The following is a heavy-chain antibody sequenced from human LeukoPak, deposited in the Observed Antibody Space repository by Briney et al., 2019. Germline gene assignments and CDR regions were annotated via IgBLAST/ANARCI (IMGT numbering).Heavy chain of an antibody. CDR3: ARGLKSRGSSWFDP. J-gene: IGHJ5*02. CDR2: MNPNSGNT. Sequence: ASVKVSCKASGYTFTSYDINWVRQATGQGLEWMGWMNPNSGNTGYAQKFRGRVTMTRNTSISTAYMELSSLRSEDTAVYYCARGLKSRGSSWFDPWGQGTLVTVSS. D-gene: IGHD6-13*01. V-gene: IGHV1-8*01. CDR1: GYTFTSYD.